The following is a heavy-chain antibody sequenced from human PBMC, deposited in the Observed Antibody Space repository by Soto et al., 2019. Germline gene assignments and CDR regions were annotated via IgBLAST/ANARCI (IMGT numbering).Heavy chain of an antibody. J-gene: IGHJ3*02. CDR1: GFTVSSSS. Sequence: XXSLRLSCSASGFTVSSSSMHWVPQAPGKGLEYVSVIANNAGSTYYADSVNGRFTISRDNSKNILYLQMSNPRAEDTAVYFCVKALSARYNSGKAFDIWGQGTMVTVS. V-gene: IGHV3-64D*06. CDR3: VKALSARYNSGKAFDI. D-gene: IGHD2-2*02. CDR2: IANNAGST.